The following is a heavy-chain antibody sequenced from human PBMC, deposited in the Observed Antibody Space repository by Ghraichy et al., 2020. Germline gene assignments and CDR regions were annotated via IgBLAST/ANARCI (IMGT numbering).Heavy chain of an antibody. CDR1: GGSFSGYY. Sequence: SQTLSLTCAVYGGSFSGYYWSWIRQPPGKGLEWIGEINHSGSTNYNPSLKSRVTISVDTSKNQFSLKLSSVTAADTAVYYCARWSRFLEWAGGSYYYYGMDVWGQGTTVTVSS. D-gene: IGHD3-3*01. CDR3: ARWSRFLEWAGGSYYYYGMDV. V-gene: IGHV4-34*01. CDR2: INHSGST. J-gene: IGHJ6*02.